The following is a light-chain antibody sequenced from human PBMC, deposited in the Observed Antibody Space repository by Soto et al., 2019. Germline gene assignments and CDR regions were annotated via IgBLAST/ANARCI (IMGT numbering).Light chain of an antibody. CDR2: TAS. Sequence: DIQMTQSPSSLSASVGDRVTITCRASQSLSTYLNWYQQVPGKAPKLLIYTASNLRSGVPSRFSGSGSGTEFTLTISSLQSEDFAVYYCQQYDNWPRTFGQGTKVDI. CDR3: QQYDNWPRT. CDR1: QSLSTY. J-gene: IGKJ1*01. V-gene: IGKV1-39*01.